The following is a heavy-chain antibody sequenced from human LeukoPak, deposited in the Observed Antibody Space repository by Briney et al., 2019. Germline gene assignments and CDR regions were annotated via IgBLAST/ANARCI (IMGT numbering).Heavy chain of an antibody. CDR3: AKDRPYSSGWGYFDY. V-gene: IGHV3-30*18. J-gene: IGHJ4*02. CDR1: GFTFSSYG. Sequence: GGSLRLSCAASGFTFSSYGMHWVRQAPGKGLEWVAVISYDGSNKYYADSVKGRFTISRDNSKNTLYLQMNSLRAEDTAVYYCAKDRPYSSGWGYFDYWGQGTLVTVSS. D-gene: IGHD6-19*01. CDR2: ISYDGSNK.